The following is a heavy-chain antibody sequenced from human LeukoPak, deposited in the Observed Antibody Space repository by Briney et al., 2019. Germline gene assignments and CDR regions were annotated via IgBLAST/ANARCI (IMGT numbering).Heavy chain of an antibody. CDR3: AKPIYDPYTRGQHDAFDG. D-gene: IGHD6-13*01. J-gene: IGHJ3*01. V-gene: IGHV1-46*01. CDR2: INPSGGST. CDR1: RYTFTSYY. Sequence: ASVMVSCKASRYTFTSYYIHWVRQAPGQGLEWMGIINPSGGSTTYAQKFQGRVTMTRDTSTSTVYMELSSLRPEDTAVYYCAKPIYDPYTRGQHDAFDGWGQGTKVIVSS.